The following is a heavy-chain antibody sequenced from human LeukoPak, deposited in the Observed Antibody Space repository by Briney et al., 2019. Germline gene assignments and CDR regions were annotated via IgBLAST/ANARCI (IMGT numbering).Heavy chain of an antibody. J-gene: IGHJ3*02. CDR1: GFSFSSYG. CDR2: VWYDGSDK. Sequence: PGRSLRLSCAASGFSFSSYGMHWVRQAPGKGLEWVAVVWYDGSDKYYADSVKGRFTISRDNSKNTLYLQMNSLRAEDTAVYFCARVGYAFDIWGQGTMVTVSS. CDR3: ARVGYAFDI. V-gene: IGHV3-33*01.